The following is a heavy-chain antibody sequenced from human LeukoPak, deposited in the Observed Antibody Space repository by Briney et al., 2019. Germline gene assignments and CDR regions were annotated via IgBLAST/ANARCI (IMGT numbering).Heavy chain of an antibody. Sequence: GESLKISCNTSGYSFTTCWIGWVRQMPGTGLEWLGAIYPDDSDTRYSPSFQGQVVISADRSIRTAYLQWNTLKTSDTAMYYCVRQRGASGTINHFDPWGQGTLVTVSS. J-gene: IGHJ5*02. V-gene: IGHV5-51*01. CDR3: VRQRGASGTINHFDP. CDR1: GYSFTTCW. D-gene: IGHD3-10*01. CDR2: IYPDDSDT.